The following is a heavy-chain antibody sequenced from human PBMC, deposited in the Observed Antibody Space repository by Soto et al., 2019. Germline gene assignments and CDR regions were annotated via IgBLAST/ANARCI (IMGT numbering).Heavy chain of an antibody. V-gene: IGHV3-23*01. CDR1: GFPFNNYA. CDR3: AKGSPPDY. J-gene: IGHJ4*02. CDR2: ISGSGGST. Sequence: GGSLSLSCAASGFPFNNYAMSWVRQAPGKGLEWVSGISGSGGSTYYADSVKSRFIISRDNSKNTLYLQMNSLRVDDTAVYYCAKGSPPDYWGQGTLVTVSS.